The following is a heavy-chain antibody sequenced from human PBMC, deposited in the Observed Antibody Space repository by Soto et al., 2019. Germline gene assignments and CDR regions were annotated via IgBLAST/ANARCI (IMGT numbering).Heavy chain of an antibody. D-gene: IGHD1-1*01. J-gene: IGHJ6*02. CDR1: GYTFSTYA. CDR2: INGGNGHT. Sequence: ASVKVSCKASGYTFSTYALHWVRQAPGQGLEWTGWINGGNGHTRYSQKFKDRVTISRDTPASTAYMELSGLRSEDTAVYYCARGKGMEENYYYYGMDVWGQGTTVTVSS. V-gene: IGHV1-3*01. CDR3: ARGKGMEENYYYYGMDV.